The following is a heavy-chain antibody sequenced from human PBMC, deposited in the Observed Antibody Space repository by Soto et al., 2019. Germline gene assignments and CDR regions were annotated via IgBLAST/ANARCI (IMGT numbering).Heavy chain of an antibody. J-gene: IGHJ6*02. Sequence: QVQLQEAGPGLVKPSQTLSLTCTVSGGSISSGGYYWSWIRQHPGKGLEWIGYIYYSGSTYYNPSLKSRVTISVDTSKNQFSLKLSSVTAADTAVYYCARELRFGEDYYGMDVWGQGTTVTVSS. CDR3: ARELRFGEDYYGMDV. CDR1: GGSISSGGYY. D-gene: IGHD3-10*01. V-gene: IGHV4-31*03. CDR2: IYYSGST.